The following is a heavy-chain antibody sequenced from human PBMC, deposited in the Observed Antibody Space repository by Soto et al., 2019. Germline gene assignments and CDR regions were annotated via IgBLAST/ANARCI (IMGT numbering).Heavy chain of an antibody. D-gene: IGHD6-19*01. V-gene: IGHV3-33*01. J-gene: IGHJ6*02. CDR3: ARFIAVAGTSYYYYGMDV. CDR1: GFTFSSYG. Sequence: LRLSCAASGFTFSSYGMHLVRQAPGKGLEWVAVIWYDGSNKYYADSVKGRFTISRDNSKNTLYLQMNSLRAEDTAVYYCARFIAVAGTSYYYYGMDVWGQGTTVTVSS. CDR2: IWYDGSNK.